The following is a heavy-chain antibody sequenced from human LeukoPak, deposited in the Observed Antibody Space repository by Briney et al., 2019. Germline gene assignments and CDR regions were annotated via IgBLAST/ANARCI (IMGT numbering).Heavy chain of an antibody. J-gene: IGHJ4*02. V-gene: IGHV4-59*01. Sequence: SSETLSLTCDVTDHTFTYYYWTWIRQPPGKGLEWIGSIYYTGSSNYNPSLESRVTMSLDTSNNQFSLKLKSVTSADTAVYYCARMVGQLIGYYFDYWGRGTLVTVSS. CDR2: IYYTGSS. D-gene: IGHD1/OR15-1a*01. CDR3: ARMVGQLIGYYFDY. CDR1: DHTFTYYY.